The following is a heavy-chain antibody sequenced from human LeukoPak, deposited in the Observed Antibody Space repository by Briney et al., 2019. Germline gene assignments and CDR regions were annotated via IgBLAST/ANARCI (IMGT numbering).Heavy chain of an antibody. V-gene: IGHV1-2*02. CDR2: INPNSGGT. J-gene: IGHJ6*02. Sequence: ASVKVSCEASGYTFTDYYMHWVRQAPGQGLEWMGWINPNSGGTNYAQKSQGRVTMTTDTSISTAYMEVSRLRSDDTAVYYCARVRIGQQLDKYYYYAMDVWGQGTTVTVSS. CDR1: GYTFTDYY. CDR3: ARVRIGQQLDKYYYYAMDV. D-gene: IGHD6-13*01.